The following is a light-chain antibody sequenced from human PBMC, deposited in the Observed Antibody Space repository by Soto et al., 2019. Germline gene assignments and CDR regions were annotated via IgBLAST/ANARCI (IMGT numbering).Light chain of an antibody. CDR2: YAS. J-gene: IGKJ4*01. Sequence: EIVLTQSPATLSLSPGERATLSCRASQSVSSNLAWYHQKPGQAPRLLIYYASTRATGIPAGFSGSGSGTDFTLTISSLEPEDFAVYYCQQRSNWPSTFGGGTKVEIK. V-gene: IGKV3-11*01. CDR1: QSVSSN. CDR3: QQRSNWPST.